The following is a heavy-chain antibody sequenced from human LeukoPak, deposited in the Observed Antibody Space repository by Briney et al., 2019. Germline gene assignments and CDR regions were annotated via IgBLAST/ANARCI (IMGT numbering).Heavy chain of an antibody. CDR3: ASKRSGYYSGFFDY. J-gene: IGHJ4*02. CDR1: GFTFSSYS. D-gene: IGHD3-22*01. CDR2: IYYSGST. V-gene: IGHV4-38-2*01. Sequence: GSLRLSCAASGFTFSSYSMNWIRQPPGKGLEWIGSIYYSGSTYYNPSLKSRVTISVDTSKNQFSLKLSSLTAADTAVYYCASKRSGYYSGFFDYWGQGTLVTVSS.